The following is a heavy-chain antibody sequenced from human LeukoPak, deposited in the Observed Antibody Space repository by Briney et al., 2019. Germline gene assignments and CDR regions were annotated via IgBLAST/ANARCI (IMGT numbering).Heavy chain of an antibody. J-gene: IGHJ4*02. CDR1: GYTFTSYA. CDR2: INAGNGNT. V-gene: IGHV1-3*01. D-gene: IGHD1-26*01. CDR3: ARVHPSGSYYWGPFD. Sequence: ASVKVSCKASGYTFTSYAMHWVRQAPGQRLEWMGWINAGNGNTKYSQKFQGRVTITRDTSASTAYMELSGLRSEDTAVYYCARVHPSGSYYWGPFDWGQGTLVTVSS.